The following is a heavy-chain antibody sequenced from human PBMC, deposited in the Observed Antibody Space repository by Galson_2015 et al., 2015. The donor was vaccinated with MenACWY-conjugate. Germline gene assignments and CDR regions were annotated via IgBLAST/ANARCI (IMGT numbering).Heavy chain of an antibody. D-gene: IGHD3-22*01. J-gene: IGHJ4*02. CDR2: IRSGGHNT. V-gene: IGHV3-23*01. CDR3: AKPLSSGSYFDY. CDR1: GFTFSNYG. Sequence: SLRLSCAASGFTFSNYGMNWVRQAPGKGLEWVSTIRSGGHNTFYADFVNGRFTISRDDSRNTLHLQMDSLRAEDTAVYYCAKPLSSGSYFDYWGQGSLVTVSS.